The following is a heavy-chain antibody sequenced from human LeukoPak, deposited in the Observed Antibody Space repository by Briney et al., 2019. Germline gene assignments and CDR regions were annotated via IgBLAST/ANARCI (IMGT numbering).Heavy chain of an antibody. V-gene: IGHV3-48*02. CDR2: ISRTSHTI. D-gene: IGHD3-22*01. J-gene: IGHJ4*02. Sequence: PGGSLRLSCAASGFTFSSYSMNWGRQAPGKGLEWVSYISRTSHTIYYADSVKGRFTISRDNAKNSLYLQMNSLRDEDTAVYYCARSTYYYDSSGYLYPSFFDYWGQGNLVTVSS. CDR1: GFTFSSYS. CDR3: ARSTYYYDSSGYLYPSFFDY.